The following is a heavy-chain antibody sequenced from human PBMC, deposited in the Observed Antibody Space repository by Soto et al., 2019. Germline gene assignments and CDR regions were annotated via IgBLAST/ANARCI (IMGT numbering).Heavy chain of an antibody. CDR2: ISGSGGST. V-gene: IGHV3-23*01. J-gene: IGHJ4*02. Sequence: GGSLRLSCAASGFTFSSYAMSWVRQAPGKGLEWVSAISGSGGSTYYADSVKGRFTISRDNSKNTLYLQMNSLRAEDTAVYYCATVYRQIVVVPAAFDYWGQGTMVTV. CDR3: ATVYRQIVVVPAAFDY. CDR1: GFTFSSYA. D-gene: IGHD2-2*01.